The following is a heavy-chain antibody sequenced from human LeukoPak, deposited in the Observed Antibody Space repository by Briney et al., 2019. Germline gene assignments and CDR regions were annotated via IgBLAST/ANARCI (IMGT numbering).Heavy chain of an antibody. CDR2: ITTSDGNT. V-gene: IGHV3-23*01. CDR1: GSTFSSYT. CDR3: AKDGGLWVSAHWGDS. J-gene: IGHJ4*02. D-gene: IGHD7-27*01. Sequence: GGSLRLSCAASGSTFSSYTMSWVRQAPGKGLEWVSTITTSDGNTYYEDSVKGRFTVSRDNSKNTLFLQMNSLRAEDTAVYYCAKDGGLWVSAHWGDSWGRGTLVTVSS.